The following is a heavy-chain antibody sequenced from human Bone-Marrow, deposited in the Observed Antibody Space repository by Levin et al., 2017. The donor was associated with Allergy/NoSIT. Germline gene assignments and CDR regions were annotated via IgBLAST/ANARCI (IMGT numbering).Heavy chain of an antibody. CDR3: AKDSYYDFWSGLNVLYFGLDV. Sequence: GGSLRLSCAASGFNFSSSAMSWVRQAPGNGLEWVAVISGSGITTYYADSLKGRFIISRDNSKNTLYLQMNSLRAEDSAVYYCAKDSYYDFWSGLNVLYFGLDVWGQGTTVTVSS. D-gene: IGHD3-3*01. J-gene: IGHJ6*01. CDR1: GFNFSSSA. CDR2: ISGSGITT. V-gene: IGHV3-23*01.